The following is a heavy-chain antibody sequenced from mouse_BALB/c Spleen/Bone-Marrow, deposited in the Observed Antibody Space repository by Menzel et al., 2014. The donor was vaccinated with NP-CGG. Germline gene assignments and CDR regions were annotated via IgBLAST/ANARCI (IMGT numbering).Heavy chain of an antibody. CDR2: IDPANGNT. CDR1: GFNIKDTY. V-gene: IGHV14-3*02. CDR3: VRSREYYFDY. D-gene: IGHD1-1*01. Sequence: VQLQQSGAELVKPGASVKLSCTAFGFNIKDTYMHWVKQRPEQGLEWIGRIDPANGNTKYDPKFQGKATITADTSSNTAYLQLSSLTSEDSAVYYCVRSREYYFDYWGQGTTLTVSS. J-gene: IGHJ2*01.